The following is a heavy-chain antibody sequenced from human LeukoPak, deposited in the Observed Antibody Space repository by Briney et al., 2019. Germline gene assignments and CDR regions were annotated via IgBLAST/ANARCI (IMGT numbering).Heavy chain of an antibody. CDR2: INPNSGGT. CDR1: GYTFTGYY. D-gene: IGHD3-3*01. J-gene: IGHJ4*02. Sequence: GASVKVSCKASGYTFTGYYMHWVRQAPGQGLEWMGWINPNSGGTNYAQKFQGRVTMTRDTSISTAHMELSRLRSDDTAVYYCARDAPYDFWSGYYYYFDYWGQGTLVTVSS. V-gene: IGHV1-2*02. CDR3: ARDAPYDFWSGYYYYFDY.